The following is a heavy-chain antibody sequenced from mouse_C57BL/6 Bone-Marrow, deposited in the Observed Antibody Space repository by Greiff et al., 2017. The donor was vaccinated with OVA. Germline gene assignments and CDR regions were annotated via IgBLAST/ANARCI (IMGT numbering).Heavy chain of an antibody. CDR3: TPVGYYYGYDEDYAMDY. Sequence: EVKLVESGAELVRPGASVKLSCTASGFNIKDDYMHWVKQRPEQGLEWIGWIDPENGDTEYASKFQGKATKPADTSSNTAYLQLSSLTSEDTAVYYCTPVGYYYGYDEDYAMDYWGQGTSVTVSS. J-gene: IGHJ4*01. V-gene: IGHV14-4*01. CDR2: IDPENGDT. D-gene: IGHD2-2*01. CDR1: GFNIKDDY.